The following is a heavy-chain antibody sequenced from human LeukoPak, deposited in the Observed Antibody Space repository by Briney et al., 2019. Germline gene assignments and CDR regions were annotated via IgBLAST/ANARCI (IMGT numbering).Heavy chain of an antibody. CDR3: ARGRGARGYSYYTGRENWFDP. CDR1: GYTFTSYG. V-gene: IGHV1-18*04. J-gene: IGHJ5*02. Sequence: ASVKVSCKASGYTFTSYGISWVRQAPGQGLEWMGWISAYNGNTNYAQKLQGRVTMTTDTSTSTAYMELRSLRSDDTAVYYCARGRGARGYSYYTGRENWFDPWGQGTLVTVSS. CDR2: ISAYNGNT. D-gene: IGHD5-18*01.